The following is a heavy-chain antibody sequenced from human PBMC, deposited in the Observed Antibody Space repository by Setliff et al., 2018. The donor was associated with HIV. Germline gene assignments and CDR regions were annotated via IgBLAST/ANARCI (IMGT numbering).Heavy chain of an antibody. CDR1: GGSISGYY. D-gene: IGHD3-9*01. Sequence: PSETLSLTCTVSGGSISGYYWSWIRQPPGKGLEWIGEINHSGSTNYNPSLKSRVTISVDTSKNQSSLKLSSVTAADTAVYYCARGCFDWLLSSYYFDYWGQGTLVTVSS. V-gene: IGHV4-34*01. CDR3: ARGCFDWLLSSYYFDY. J-gene: IGHJ4*02. CDR2: INHSGST.